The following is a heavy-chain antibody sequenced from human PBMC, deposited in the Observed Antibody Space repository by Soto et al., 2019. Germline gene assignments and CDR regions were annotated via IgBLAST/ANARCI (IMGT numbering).Heavy chain of an antibody. Sequence: SGPTLVNPTQTLTLTCTFSGFSLSTGGMCVSWIRQPPGKALEWLARIDWDDDKYYNTSLKTRLTISKDTSKNQVVLTMTNMDPVDTATYYCAHLTTGGFYFDYWGQGTLVTVSS. CDR3: AHLTTGGFYFDY. CDR1: GFSLSTGGMC. V-gene: IGHV2-70*12. D-gene: IGHD4-17*01. J-gene: IGHJ4*02. CDR2: IDWDDDK.